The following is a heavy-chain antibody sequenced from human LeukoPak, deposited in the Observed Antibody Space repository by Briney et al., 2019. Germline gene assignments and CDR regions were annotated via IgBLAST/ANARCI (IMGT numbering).Heavy chain of an antibody. CDR3: AKSPAVPGYYDSSGYYYI. D-gene: IGHD3-22*01. J-gene: IGHJ3*02. CDR1: GFTFSSYA. CDR2: ISGSGGST. Sequence: EGSLRLSCAASGFTFSSYAMSWVRQAPGKGLEWVSAISGSGGSTYYADSVKGRFTISRDNSKNTLYLQMNSLRAEDTAVYYCAKSPAVPGYYDSSGYYYIWGQGTMVTVSS. V-gene: IGHV3-23*01.